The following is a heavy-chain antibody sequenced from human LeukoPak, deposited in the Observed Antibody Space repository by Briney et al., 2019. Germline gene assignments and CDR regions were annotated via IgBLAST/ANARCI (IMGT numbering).Heavy chain of an antibody. CDR2: ISGSGGST. CDR1: GFTFSSYG. D-gene: IGHD6-19*01. CDR3: AKKMSWDSSGWYAYYYYYYMDV. V-gene: IGHV3-23*01. Sequence: GGSLRLSCAASGFTFSSYGMSWVRQAPGKGLEWVSAISGSGGSTYYADSVKGRFTISRDNSKNTLYLQMNSLRAEDTAVYYCAKKMSWDSSGWYAYYYYYYMDVWGKGTTVTVSS. J-gene: IGHJ6*03.